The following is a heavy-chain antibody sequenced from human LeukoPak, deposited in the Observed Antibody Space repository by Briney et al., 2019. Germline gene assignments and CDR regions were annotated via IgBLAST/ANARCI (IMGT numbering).Heavy chain of an antibody. CDR1: GGSISGYF. J-gene: IGHJ4*02. Sequence: PSETLSLTCTVSGGSISGYFWAWIRRPAGKGLEWIGRIYSSGTTNYNLSLKSRVTMSVDTSKNQFSLSLTSVTAADTAVYYCARGSGWEPIDYWGQGTLVTVSS. CDR3: ARGSGWEPIDY. V-gene: IGHV4-4*07. D-gene: IGHD1-26*01. CDR2: IYSSGTT.